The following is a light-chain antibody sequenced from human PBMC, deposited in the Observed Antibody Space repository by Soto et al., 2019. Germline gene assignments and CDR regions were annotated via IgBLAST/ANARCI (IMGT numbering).Light chain of an antibody. CDR2: YDS. Sequence: SYELTQSPSVSVAPEKTATITCGGNNIGNNRVHWYRQKPGQAPVLLISYDSDRPSGIPERFSGSNSGNTATLTISRVEAGDEADYYCQVWDIMTDNYVFGSGTKVTVL. CDR3: QVWDIMTDNYV. J-gene: IGLJ1*01. CDR1: NIGNNR. V-gene: IGLV3-21*04.